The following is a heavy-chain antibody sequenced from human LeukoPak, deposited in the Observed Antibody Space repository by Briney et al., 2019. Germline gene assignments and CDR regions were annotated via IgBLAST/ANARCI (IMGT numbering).Heavy chain of an antibody. CDR2: INPSRGST. Sequence: ASVKFSCKASGYTFTSYYMHWVRQAPGQGLEWMGIINPSRGSTSYAQKFQGRVTMTTDTSTSTAYMELRSLRSDDTAVYYCARDNYCSSTSCLKVRSWFDPWGQGTLVTVSS. CDR1: GYTFTSYY. D-gene: IGHD2-2*01. CDR3: ARDNYCSSTSCLKVRSWFDP. J-gene: IGHJ5*02. V-gene: IGHV1-46*01.